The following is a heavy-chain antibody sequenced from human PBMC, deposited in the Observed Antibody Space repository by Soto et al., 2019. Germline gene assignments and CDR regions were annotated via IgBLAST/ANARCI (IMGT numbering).Heavy chain of an antibody. V-gene: IGHV4-4*07. CDR3: VRDCSGGGRYSGYGMDV. D-gene: IGHD2-15*01. J-gene: IGHJ6*02. Sequence: SETLSLTCTVSGDSVSSYYWSWIRQPAGRGLEWIGRIYISGSTDYNPSLKGRVSMSVDRSKNQFSLKLTSVTAADTAVYYCVRDCSGGGRYSGYGMDVWGQGTTVTVSS. CDR1: GDSVSSYY. CDR2: IYISGST.